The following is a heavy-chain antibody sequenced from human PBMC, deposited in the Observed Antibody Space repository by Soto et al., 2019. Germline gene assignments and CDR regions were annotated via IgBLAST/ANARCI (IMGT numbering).Heavy chain of an antibody. V-gene: IGHV3-23*01. CDR3: ARDRSIKEGASAFYY. Sequence: DAQVLESGGGLFHPGESLRLSCAASGFTFNNYAMSWVRQDPGKGLERVAMISGSGVTTYYADSVKGRFTISRDNSQNTLYLQMKSLRADDTALYHCARDRSIKEGASAFYYWGQGTLVTVSS. D-gene: IGHD3-10*01. CDR2: ISGSGVTT. J-gene: IGHJ4*02. CDR1: GFTFNNYA.